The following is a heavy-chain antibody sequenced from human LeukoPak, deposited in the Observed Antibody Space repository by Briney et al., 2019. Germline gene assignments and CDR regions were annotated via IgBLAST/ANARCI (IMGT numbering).Heavy chain of an antibody. CDR3: ASLYYYDSSGYDWFDY. V-gene: IGHV3-48*03. Sequence: PGGSLRLSCAASGFTFSSYEMNWVRQAPGKGLEWVSYISSSGSTIYYADSVKGRFTISRDNAKNSLYLQMNSLRAEDTAVYYCASLYYYDSSGYDWFDYWGQGTLVTGSS. CDR2: ISSSGSTI. J-gene: IGHJ4*02. D-gene: IGHD3-22*01. CDR1: GFTFSSYE.